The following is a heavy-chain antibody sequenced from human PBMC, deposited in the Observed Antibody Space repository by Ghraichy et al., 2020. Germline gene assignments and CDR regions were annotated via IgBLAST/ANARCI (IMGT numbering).Heavy chain of an antibody. CDR3: ARREPGGAFDI. CDR2: IWYDGSNK. D-gene: IGHD1-26*01. Sequence: GESLNISCAASGFTFSSYGMHWVRQAPGKGLEWVAVIWYDGSNKYYADSVKGRFTISRDNSKNTLYLQMNSLRAEDTAVYYCARREPGGAFDIWGQGTMVTVSS. V-gene: IGHV3-33*01. J-gene: IGHJ3*02. CDR1: GFTFSSYG.